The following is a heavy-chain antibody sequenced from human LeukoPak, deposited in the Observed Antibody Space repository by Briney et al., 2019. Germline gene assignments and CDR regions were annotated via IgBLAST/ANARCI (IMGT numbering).Heavy chain of an antibody. CDR3: ARYSTTRGFEY. D-gene: IGHD2-2*01. V-gene: IGHV4-38-2*02. CDR2: IYHSGST. Sequence: SETLSLTCTVSGYSISSGYYWGRIRQPPGKGPEWIGNIYHSGSTNYNPSLQSRVTISVDTSKNQFSLKLSSVTAADTAVYYCARYSTTRGFEYWGQGTLVTVSS. J-gene: IGHJ4*02. CDR1: GYSISSGYY.